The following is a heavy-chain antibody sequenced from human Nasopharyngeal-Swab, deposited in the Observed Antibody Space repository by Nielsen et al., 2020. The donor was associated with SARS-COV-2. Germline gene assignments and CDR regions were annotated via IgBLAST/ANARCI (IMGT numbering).Heavy chain of an antibody. CDR1: GVTFTSYA. Sequence: SVKVSCKASGVTFTSYAISWVRQAPGQGPEWMGGIIPIFGTANYAQKFQGRVTITADESTSTAYMELSSLRSEDTAVYYCASSRNFVVVGGGTLSDYYGMDAWSQGTTVTVSS. V-gene: IGHV1-69*13. CDR3: ASSRNFVVVGGGTLSDYYGMDA. D-gene: IGHD2-15*01. CDR2: IIPIFGTA. J-gene: IGHJ6*02.